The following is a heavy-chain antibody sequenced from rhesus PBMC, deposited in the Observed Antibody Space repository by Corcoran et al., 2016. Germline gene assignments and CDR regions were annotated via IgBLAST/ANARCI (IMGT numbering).Heavy chain of an antibody. Sequence: EVQLVQPGAEVKKPGASVKISCKASGYTFTDHYLKWVRQAPGKGLVGMGRGDPEYGPADYAQKFQDRVTITADMSTATAYMELSSLRSEDTAVYYCARGLRGRFDYCGQGVLVTVSS. D-gene: IGHD3-9*01. V-gene: IGHV1-111*02. CDR1: GYTFTDHY. CDR2: GDPEYGPA. CDR3: ARGLRGRFDY. J-gene: IGHJ4*01.